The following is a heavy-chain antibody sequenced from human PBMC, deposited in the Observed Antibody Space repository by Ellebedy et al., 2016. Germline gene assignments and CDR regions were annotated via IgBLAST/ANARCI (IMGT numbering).Heavy chain of an antibody. V-gene: IGHV4-39*01. CDR2: IYYSGST. CDR3: AKWSDVMVWFDP. CDR1: GGSISSSSYY. D-gene: IGHD1-26*01. J-gene: IGHJ5*02. Sequence: GSLRLSCTVSGGSISSSSYYWGWIRQPPGKGLEWIGSIYYSGSTYYNPSLKSRVTISVDTSKNQFSLKLSSVTAADTAVYYCAKWSDVMVWFDPWGQGTLVTVSS.